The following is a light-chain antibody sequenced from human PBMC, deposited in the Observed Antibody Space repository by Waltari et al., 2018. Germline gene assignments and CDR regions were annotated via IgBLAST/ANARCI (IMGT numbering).Light chain of an antibody. CDR2: KDN. Sequence: SYELTQPPSVSVSPGQTARITCSGDELPRQYVCWYQTKAGQAPLMVMYKDNERPSGIHDQFSGSGSGKTINLTISDVQAEDEADYYWQSADRSGSQGVFGRGTKLTVL. V-gene: IGLV3-25*03. CDR1: ELPRQY. CDR3: QSADRSGSQGV. J-gene: IGLJ3*02.